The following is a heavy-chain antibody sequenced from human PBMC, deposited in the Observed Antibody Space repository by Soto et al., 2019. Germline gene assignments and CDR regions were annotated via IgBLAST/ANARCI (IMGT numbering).Heavy chain of an antibody. D-gene: IGHD3-22*01. Sequence: EVQLVESGGGLVKPGGSLRLSCAASGFTFSTYSMNWVRQAPGKGLEWVSSISSSSSYIYYADSVKGRFTISRDNAKNSLYLQMKSLRGEDTAVYYCARDYYDSSDNTFDIWGQGTMVTVSS. CDR3: ARDYYDSSDNTFDI. V-gene: IGHV3-21*01. CDR2: ISSSSSYI. J-gene: IGHJ3*02. CDR1: GFTFSTYS.